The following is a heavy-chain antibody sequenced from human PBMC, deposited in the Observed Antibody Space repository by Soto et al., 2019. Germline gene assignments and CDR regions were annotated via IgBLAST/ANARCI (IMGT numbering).Heavy chain of an antibody. J-gene: IGHJ4*02. CDR2: ISAYNGNT. V-gene: IGHV1-18*01. D-gene: IGHD3-22*01. CDR1: GYTFTSYG. CDR3: ARYSYYYDSSGYYYVGPDY. Sequence: GASVKVSCKASGYTFTSYGISRVRQAPGQGLEWMGWISAYNGNTNYAQKLQGRVTMTTDTSTSTAYMELRGLRSDDTAVYYCARYSYYYDSSGYYYVGPDYWGQGTLVTSPQ.